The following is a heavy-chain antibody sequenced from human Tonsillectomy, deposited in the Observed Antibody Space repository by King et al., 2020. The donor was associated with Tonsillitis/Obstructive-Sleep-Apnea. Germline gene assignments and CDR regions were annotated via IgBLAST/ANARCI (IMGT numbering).Heavy chain of an antibody. CDR1: GGSFSGYY. Sequence: VQLQQWGAGLLKPSETLSLTCAVYGGSFSGYYWTWIRQPPGKGLEWIGEINRGGSTNPNPSLKSRVTISVDTSKNQFSLKMRSVTAADTAVYYWARVGGLSSSSASDAFDVWGLGTMVTVSS. CDR3: ARVGGLSSSSASDAFDV. CDR2: INRGGST. D-gene: IGHD6-6*01. V-gene: IGHV4-34*01. J-gene: IGHJ3*01.